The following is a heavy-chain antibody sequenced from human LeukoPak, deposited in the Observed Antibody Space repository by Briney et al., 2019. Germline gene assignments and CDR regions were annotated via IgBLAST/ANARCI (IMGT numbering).Heavy chain of an antibody. CDR2: IYPGDSDT. J-gene: IGHJ4*02. Sequence: GESLKISCKGSGYTFTTYWIGWVRQMPGKGLEWMGIIYPGDSDTRYSPSLQGQVTISADKSISTAYLQWSSLKASDTATYYCARGDSSTWYEYWGQGTLVAVSS. CDR3: ARGDSSTWYEY. CDR1: GYTFTTYW. V-gene: IGHV5-51*01. D-gene: IGHD6-13*01.